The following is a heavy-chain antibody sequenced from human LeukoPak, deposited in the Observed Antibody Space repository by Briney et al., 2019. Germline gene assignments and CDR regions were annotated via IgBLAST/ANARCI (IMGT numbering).Heavy chain of an antibody. CDR2: INPNSGGT. Sequence: ASVKVSCKASGYTFTGYYMHWVRQAPGQGLEWMGWINPNSGGTNYAQKFQGRVTMTRDTSISTAYMELSRLRSDDTAVYYCARERYYYGSGSLVGEDVWGKGTTVTVSS. CDR1: GYTFTGYY. V-gene: IGHV1-2*02. D-gene: IGHD3-10*01. CDR3: ARERYYYGSGSLVGEDV. J-gene: IGHJ6*04.